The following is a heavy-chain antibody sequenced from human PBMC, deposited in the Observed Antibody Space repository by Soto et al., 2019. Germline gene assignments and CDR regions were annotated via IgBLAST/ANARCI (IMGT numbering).Heavy chain of an antibody. J-gene: IGHJ4*02. D-gene: IGHD3-10*01. CDR3: ARDPNYYRSGIL. CDR1: GGSISSYY. CDR2: IYYSGST. Sequence: SETLSLTCTVSGGSISSYYWSWIRQPPGKGLEWIGYIYYSGSTNYNPSLKGRVTISVDASKNQFSLKLSSVTAADTAVYYCARDPNYYRSGILWGQGTLVTVSS. V-gene: IGHV4-59*01.